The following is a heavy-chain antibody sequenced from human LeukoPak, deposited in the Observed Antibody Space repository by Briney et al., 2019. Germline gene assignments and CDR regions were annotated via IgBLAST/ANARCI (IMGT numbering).Heavy chain of an antibody. CDR2: INHSGST. CDR1: GGSFSGYY. D-gene: IGHD3-3*01. V-gene: IGHV4-34*01. Sequence: SETLSLTCAVYGGSFSGYYWSWIRQPPGKGLEWIGEINHSGSTNYNPSLKSRVTISVDTSKNQFSLKLSSVTAADTAVYYCARGRVEDDFGSGYSLYFDYWGQGTLVTVSS. CDR3: ARGRVEDDFGSGYSLYFDY. J-gene: IGHJ4*02.